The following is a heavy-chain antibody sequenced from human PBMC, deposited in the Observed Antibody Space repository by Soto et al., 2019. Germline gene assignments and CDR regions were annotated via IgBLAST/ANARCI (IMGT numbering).Heavy chain of an antibody. D-gene: IGHD5-12*01. J-gene: IGHJ3*02. Sequence: SETLSLTCTVSGGSISSGGYYWSWIRQHPGKGLEWIGYIYYSGSTYYNPSLKSRVTISVDTSKNQFSLKLSFVTAADTAVYYCARVLNSYSGYEQLWGAFDISCQATMLLVSS. CDR2: IYYSGST. CDR3: ARVLNSYSGYEQLWGAFDI. V-gene: IGHV4-31*03. CDR1: GGSISSGGYY.